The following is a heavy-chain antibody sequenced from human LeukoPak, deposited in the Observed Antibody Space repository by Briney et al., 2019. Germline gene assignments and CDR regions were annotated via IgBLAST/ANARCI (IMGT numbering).Heavy chain of an antibody. J-gene: IGHJ3*02. CDR1: GGSISSSSYY. CDR3: ASPPTMVRGNAFDI. Sequence: SETLSLTCTVSGGSISSSSYYWGWIRQPPGKGLEWIGSIYYSGSTYYNPSLKSRVTISVDTSKNQFSLKLSSVTAADTAVYYCASPPTMVRGNAFDIWGQGTMVNVSS. V-gene: IGHV4-39*01. D-gene: IGHD3-10*01. CDR2: IYYSGST.